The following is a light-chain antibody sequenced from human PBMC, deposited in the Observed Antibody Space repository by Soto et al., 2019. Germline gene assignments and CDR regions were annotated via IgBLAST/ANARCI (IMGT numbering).Light chain of an antibody. Sequence: DIQMTQSPSSLSASVGDRVTITCRASQSISSYLNWYQQKPGKAPKLLIYAASSLQSGVPSRFSGSGSGTDFTLTISSLHPEDFATYYCQQSYSTPPYTFAQGTKVDIK. CDR1: QSISSY. CDR3: QQSYSTPPYT. V-gene: IGKV1-39*01. J-gene: IGKJ2*01. CDR2: AAS.